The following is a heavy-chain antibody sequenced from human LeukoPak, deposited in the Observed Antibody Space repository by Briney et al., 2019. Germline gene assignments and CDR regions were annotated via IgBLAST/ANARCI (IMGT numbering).Heavy chain of an antibody. J-gene: IGHJ4*02. D-gene: IGHD3-22*01. Sequence: GASVKVSCKASGYTFTGYYMHWVRQAPGQGLEWMGRINPNSGGTNYAQKFQGRVTMTRDTSISTAYMELSRLRSDDTAVYYCARPYYYDSSGYYYDDYWGQGTLVTVSS. CDR2: INPNSGGT. CDR1: GYTFTGYY. V-gene: IGHV1-2*06. CDR3: ARPYYYDSSGYYYDDY.